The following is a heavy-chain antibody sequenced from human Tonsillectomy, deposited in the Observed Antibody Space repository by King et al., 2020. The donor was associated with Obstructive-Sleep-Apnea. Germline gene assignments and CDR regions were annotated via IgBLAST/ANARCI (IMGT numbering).Heavy chain of an antibody. CDR2: ISHRGGP. CDR1: DDSISSSDYY. J-gene: IGHJ4*02. CDR3: SRSTEYSNYEAY. Sequence: LQLQESGPGLVMPSQTLSLTCTVSDDSISSSDYYWGWIRQHPGKGLEWIGCISHRGGPYYNPSLKSRLTISLETSQKQVFLKLSSVTAADTAVYYCSRSTEYSNYEAYWGQGILVTVSS. V-gene: IGHV4-31*03. D-gene: IGHD4-11*01.